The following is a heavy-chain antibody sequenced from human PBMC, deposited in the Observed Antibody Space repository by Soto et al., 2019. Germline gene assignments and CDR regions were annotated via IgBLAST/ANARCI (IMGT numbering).Heavy chain of an antibody. CDR1: GGTFSSYS. CDR3: ARDKGYCSDTSCPDFDY. CDR2: IIPIFGTA. J-gene: IGHJ4*02. D-gene: IGHD2-15*01. V-gene: IGHV1-69*13. Sequence: SVKVSCKASGGTFSSYSISWVRQAPGQGLEWMGGIIPIFGTANYAQKFQGRVTITADESTSTAYMELSSLRSEDTAVYYCARDKGYCSDTSCPDFDYWGQGTLVTVSS.